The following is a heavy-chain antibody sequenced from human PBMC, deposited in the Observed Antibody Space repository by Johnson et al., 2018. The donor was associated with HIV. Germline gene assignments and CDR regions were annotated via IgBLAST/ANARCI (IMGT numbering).Heavy chain of an antibody. CDR1: GFTFSSFA. Sequence: QVQLVESGGGLVQPGRSLRLSCAASGFTFSSFALHWVRQAPGKGLEWVALISYDGSNKYYADSVQGRFTISRDNSKNTLYLQMNSLRAEDTALYYCAKAVSGSYDDAFDIWGQGTMVTVSS. CDR3: AKAVSGSYDDAFDI. D-gene: IGHD1-26*01. J-gene: IGHJ3*02. CDR2: ISYDGSNK. V-gene: IGHV3-30*04.